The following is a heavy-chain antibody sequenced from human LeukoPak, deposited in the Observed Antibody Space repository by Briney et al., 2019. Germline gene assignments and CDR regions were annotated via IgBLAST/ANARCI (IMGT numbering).Heavy chain of an antibody. CDR3: ASRYSSRSGL. Sequence: SETLSLTCAVYGGSFSGYYWNWIRQPPGKGLEWIGSIYYSGSTYYNPSLKSRVTISVDTSKNQFSLKLSSVAAADTAVYYCASRYSSRSGLWGQGTLVTVSS. V-gene: IGHV4-34*01. CDR1: GGSFSGYY. CDR2: IYYSGST. J-gene: IGHJ4*02. D-gene: IGHD6-13*01.